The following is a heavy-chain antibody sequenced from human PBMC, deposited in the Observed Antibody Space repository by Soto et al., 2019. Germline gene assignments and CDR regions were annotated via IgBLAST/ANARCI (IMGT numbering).Heavy chain of an antibody. Sequence: SENLSLSCTVSCGSISSCECYSRCSRQPAGKGLEWIGYIYYSGSTYYNPSLKSRVTISVDTSKNQFSLKLSSVTAADTAVYYCARGGSRSYYGDYYYGMDVWGQGTTVP. CDR3: ARGGSRSYYGDYYYGMDV. J-gene: IGHJ6*02. CDR2: IYYSGST. CDR1: CGSISSCECY. V-gene: IGHV4-30-4*01. D-gene: IGHD3-10*01.